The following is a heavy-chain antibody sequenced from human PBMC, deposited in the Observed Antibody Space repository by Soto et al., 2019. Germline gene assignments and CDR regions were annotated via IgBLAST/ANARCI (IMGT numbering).Heavy chain of an antibody. D-gene: IGHD3-3*01. V-gene: IGHV1-69*06. CDR1: GGTFSSYA. CDR3: ARDPIYDFWSGSEQTYYYYGMDV. J-gene: IGHJ6*02. Sequence: SVKVSCKASGGTFSSYAIGWVRQAPGQGLEWMGGIIPIFGTANYAQKFQGRVTITADKSTSTAYMELSSLRSEDTAVYYCARDPIYDFWSGSEQTYYYYGMDVWGQGTTVTVSS. CDR2: IIPIFGTA.